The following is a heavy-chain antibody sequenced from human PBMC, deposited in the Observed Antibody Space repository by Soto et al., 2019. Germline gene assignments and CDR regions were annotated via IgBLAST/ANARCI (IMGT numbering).Heavy chain of an antibody. CDR1: GYSFTSYW. CDR3: ARHDVGIAAAGTLDYYYGMDV. J-gene: IGHJ6*02. CDR2: IYPGDSDT. D-gene: IGHD6-13*01. Sequence: SLKISCKGSGYSFTSYWIGWVRQMPGKGLEWMGIIYPGDSDTRYSPSFQGQVTISADKSISTAYLQWSSLKASDTAMYYCARHDVGIAAAGTLDYYYGMDVWGQGTTVTVSS. V-gene: IGHV5-51*01.